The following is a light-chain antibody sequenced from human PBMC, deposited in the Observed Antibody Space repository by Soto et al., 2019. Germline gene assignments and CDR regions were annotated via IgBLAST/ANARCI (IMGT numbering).Light chain of an antibody. V-gene: IGKV1-39*01. CDR1: QSISSN. J-gene: IGKJ1*01. Sequence: DIQMTQSPSSLSASVGDRFTITCRSSQSISSNLNWYQQKPGKAPKLLIYAASNLQSGIPSTFSGSGSGTDFTLTISSLQPEDFATYYCQQSHSIPWTFGQGTKVDI. CDR2: AAS. CDR3: QQSHSIPWT.